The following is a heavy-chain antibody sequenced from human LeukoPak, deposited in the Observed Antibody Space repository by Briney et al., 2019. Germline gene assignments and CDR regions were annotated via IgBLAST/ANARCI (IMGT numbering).Heavy chain of an antibody. CDR1: GFNVSINY. V-gene: IGHV3-66*01. Sequence: GGSLRLSCAASGFNVSINYMSWVRQAPGKGLEWVSVIYSGGTMYYTDSVKGRFTISRDNSKKTLNLQMNGLRAEDTAVYYCARDQICCGATCFSDYWGQGTLVTVSS. CDR2: IYSGGTM. CDR3: ARDQICCGATCFSDY. J-gene: IGHJ4*02. D-gene: IGHD2-15*01.